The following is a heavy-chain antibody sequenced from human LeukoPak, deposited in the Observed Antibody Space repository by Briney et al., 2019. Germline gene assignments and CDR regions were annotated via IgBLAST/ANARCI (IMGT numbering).Heavy chain of an antibody. CDR3: AREVSPWGSSFDY. J-gene: IGHJ4*02. D-gene: IGHD6-6*01. CDR2: INPNSGAT. Sequence: GASVKVSCKPSGYTFTGYYMHWVRRAPGQGLEWMGWINPNSGATTYAQKFQGRVTMTTDTSVTTAYMELSRLTSDDMAVYYCAREVSPWGSSFDYWGQGTLVTVSS. V-gene: IGHV1-2*02. CDR1: GYTFTGYY.